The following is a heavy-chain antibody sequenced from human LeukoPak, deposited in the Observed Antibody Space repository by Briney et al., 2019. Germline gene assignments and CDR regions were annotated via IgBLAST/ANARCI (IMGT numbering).Heavy chain of an antibody. Sequence: PGGSLRLSCAASGFTFSSYDMHWVRQATGKGLEWVSAIGTAGDTYYPGSVRGRFTISRENAKNSLYLQMNSLRAGDTAVYYCARDLSSGYLDYWGQGTLVTVSS. V-gene: IGHV3-13*04. CDR3: ARDLSSGYLDY. CDR2: IGTAGDT. CDR1: GFTFSSYD. J-gene: IGHJ4*02. D-gene: IGHD2-8*02.